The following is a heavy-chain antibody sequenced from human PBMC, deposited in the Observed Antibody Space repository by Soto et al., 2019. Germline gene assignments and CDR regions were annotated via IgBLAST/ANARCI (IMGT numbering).Heavy chain of an antibody. D-gene: IGHD6-19*01. CDR3: ATPAQRWLVRGYGVDV. CDR1: GFTFSNYA. V-gene: IGHV3-23*01. J-gene: IGHJ6*02. CDR2: INSGGDDV. Sequence: EVQLLESGGGLIQPGGSLRLSCVASGFTFSNYAMSWVRQAPGKGLEWVSSINSGGDDVYDADSVRGRFTISRDNSKNTLYLQINSLRAEDTAVYYCATPAQRWLVRGYGVDVWGQGTTVTVSS.